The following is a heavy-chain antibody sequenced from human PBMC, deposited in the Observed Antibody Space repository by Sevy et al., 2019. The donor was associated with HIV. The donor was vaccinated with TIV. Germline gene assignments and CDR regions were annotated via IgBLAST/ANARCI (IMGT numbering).Heavy chain of an antibody. CDR2: IKQDGSEK. Sequence: GGSLRLSCAASGFTFSSYWMSWVRQAPGKGLEWVANIKQDGSEKYYVDSVKGRFTMSRDNAKNSLYLQMNSLRAEDTAVYYCAIFGVTYYDFWSGYPKAGYFDYWGQGTLVTVSS. V-gene: IGHV3-7*01. J-gene: IGHJ4*02. CDR1: GFTFSSYW. D-gene: IGHD3-3*01. CDR3: AIFGVTYYDFWSGYPKAGYFDY.